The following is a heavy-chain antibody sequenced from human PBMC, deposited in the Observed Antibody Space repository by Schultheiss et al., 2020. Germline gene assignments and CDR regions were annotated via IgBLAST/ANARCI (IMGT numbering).Heavy chain of an antibody. CDR2: INPNSGGT. V-gene: IGHV1-2*02. CDR1: GYTFTGYY. D-gene: IGHD6-13*01. CDR3: ATDLYSSSWYPYFDY. J-gene: IGHJ4*02. Sequence: ASVKVSCKASGYTFTGYYMHWVRQAPGQGLEWMGWINPNSGGTNYAQKFQGRVTMTRDTSISTAYMELSRLRSDDTAVYYCATDLYSSSWYPYFDYWGQGTLVTVSS.